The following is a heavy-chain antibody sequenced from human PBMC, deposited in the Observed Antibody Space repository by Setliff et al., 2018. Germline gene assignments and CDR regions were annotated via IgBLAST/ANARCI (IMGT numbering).Heavy chain of an antibody. V-gene: IGHV1-3*01. D-gene: IGHD5-12*01. CDR1: GYTFTSYA. J-gene: IGHJ4*02. CDR2: INAGNNNT. Sequence: ASVKVSCKASGYTFTSYAMHWLRQAPGQSLEWMGWINAGNNNTQYSQRFQGRVTITLDTSATTAHMDLSSLTSEDTAVYYCARDQGSGYAYYFDYWGQGTLVTVSS. CDR3: ARDQGSGYAYYFDY.